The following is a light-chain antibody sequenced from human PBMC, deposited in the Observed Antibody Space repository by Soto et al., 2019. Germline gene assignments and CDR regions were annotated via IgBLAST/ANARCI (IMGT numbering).Light chain of an antibody. V-gene: IGLV1-40*01. Sequence: QSVLTQPPSVSGAPGQRCTISCTGSSSNIGAGYDVHWYQRLPGTAPKVLIYSNNNRPSGVHDRFSGSKSGTSASLAITGLQAEDESDYYCQSYASSLSGSYVFGTGTKLTVL. J-gene: IGLJ1*01. CDR1: SSNIGAGYD. CDR3: QSYASSLSGSYV. CDR2: SNN.